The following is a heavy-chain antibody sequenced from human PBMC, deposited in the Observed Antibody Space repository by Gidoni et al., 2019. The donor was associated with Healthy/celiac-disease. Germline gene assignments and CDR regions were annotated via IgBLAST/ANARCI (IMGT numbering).Heavy chain of an antibody. J-gene: IGHJ4*02. CDR3: ARGESYYYDSSGYYY. CDR2: ISAYNVNT. Sequence: QVQLVQSGAEVKKPGASVKVSCKASGYTFTSYGISWVRQAPGQGLEWMGWISAYNVNTNYAQKLQGRVTLTTDTSTSPAYMELRSLRSDDPAVYYCARGESYYYDSSGYYYWGQGTLVTVSS. CDR1: GYTFTSYG. D-gene: IGHD3-22*01. V-gene: IGHV1-18*04.